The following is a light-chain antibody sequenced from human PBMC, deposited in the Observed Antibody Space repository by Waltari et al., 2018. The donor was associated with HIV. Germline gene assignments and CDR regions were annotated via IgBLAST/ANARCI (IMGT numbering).Light chain of an antibody. Sequence: QSVLTQPPSASGTPGQRVTISCSGSRSNIGSNFVYWYQQLPGMAPKPLIYRNNQRPSGVPDRFSGSKSGTSASLAISGLRSEDGADYYCAVWDDSLTGHVVFGGGTKLTVL. V-gene: IGLV1-47*01. CDR3: AVWDDSLTGHVV. CDR1: RSNIGSNF. CDR2: RNN. J-gene: IGLJ2*01.